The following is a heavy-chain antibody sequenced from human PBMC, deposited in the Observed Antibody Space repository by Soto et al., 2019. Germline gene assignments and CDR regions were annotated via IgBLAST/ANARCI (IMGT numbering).Heavy chain of an antibody. CDR3: ARKVVVVPAAILRYDYGMDV. CDR2: INHSGST. Sequence: QVQLQQWGAGLLKPSETLSLTCAVYGGSFSGYYWSWIRQPPGKGLEWIGEINHSGSTNYNPSLKGRVTISVDTSKNQFSLKLSAVTAADTAVYYCARKVVVVPAAILRYDYGMDVWGQGTTVTVSS. J-gene: IGHJ6*02. V-gene: IGHV4-34*01. CDR1: GGSFSGYY. D-gene: IGHD2-2*01.